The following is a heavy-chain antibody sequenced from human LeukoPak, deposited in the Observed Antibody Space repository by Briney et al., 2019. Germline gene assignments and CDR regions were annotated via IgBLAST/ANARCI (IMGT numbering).Heavy chain of an antibody. V-gene: IGHV3-21*01. CDR1: RFTFSDYS. CDR3: ARGPKYISATGPYYFDY. D-gene: IGHD6-13*01. CDR2: ISSGSVYI. J-gene: IGHJ4*02. Sequence: GGSLRLSCAASRFTFSDYSMNWVRQAPGKRLQWVASISSGSVYIYYADSMKGRFTISRDNAKNSMYLQMYSLRAEDTAVYYCARGPKYISATGPYYFDYWGQGTPVTVSS.